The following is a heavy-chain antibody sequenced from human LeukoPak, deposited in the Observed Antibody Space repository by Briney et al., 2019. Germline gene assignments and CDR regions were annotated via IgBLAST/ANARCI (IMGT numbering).Heavy chain of an antibody. CDR3: ARDLLSGVGAPTGDIDY. CDR1: GYTFTGYY. D-gene: IGHD1-26*01. J-gene: IGHJ4*02. V-gene: IGHV1-2*02. CDR2: INPNSGGT. Sequence: ASVKVSCKASGYTFTGYYMHWVRQAPGQGLEWMGWINPNSGGTNYAQKFQGRVTMTRDTSISTAYMELSRLRSDDTAVYYCARDLLSGVGAPTGDIDYWGQGTLVTVSS.